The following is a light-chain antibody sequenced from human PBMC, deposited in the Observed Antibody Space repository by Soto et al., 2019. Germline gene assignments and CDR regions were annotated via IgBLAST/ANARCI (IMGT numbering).Light chain of an antibody. Sequence: DIVMTQSPDSLAVSLGERATINCKSSQSVLYSSNNKKYLAWYQQKPGQPPKLLIYWASTRKSGVPDRFSGNGSGTDFTLTISSLQAEDVAIYYCQQYYSTPPTFGQGTKVEIK. J-gene: IGKJ1*01. V-gene: IGKV4-1*01. CDR1: QSVLYSSNNKKY. CDR2: WAS. CDR3: QQYYSTPPT.